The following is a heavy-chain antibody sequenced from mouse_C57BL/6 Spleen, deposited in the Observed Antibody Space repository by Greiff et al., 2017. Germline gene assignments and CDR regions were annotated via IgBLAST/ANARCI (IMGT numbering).Heavy chain of an antibody. J-gene: IGHJ3*01. CDR2: INPNNGGT. V-gene: IGHV1-26*01. CDR1: GYTFTDYY. Sequence: VQLQQSGPELVKPGASVKISCKASGYTFTDYYMNWVKQSHGKSLEWIGDINPNNGGTSYNQKFKGKATLTVDKSSSTAYMELRSLTSEVSAVYYCARWTWFPYWGQGTLVTVSA. CDR3: ARWTWFPY.